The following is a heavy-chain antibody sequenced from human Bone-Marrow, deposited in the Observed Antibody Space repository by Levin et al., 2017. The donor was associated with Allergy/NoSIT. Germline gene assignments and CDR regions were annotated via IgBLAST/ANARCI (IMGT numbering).Heavy chain of an antibody. CDR2: VNTDGSDA. D-gene: IGHD1-26*01. CDR1: GFDFAAFY. Sequence: GESLKISCAGSGFDFAAFYFHWVRQSSGKGLEWVARVNTDGSDADYADSVRGRFTVSRDNAKNTLFLEMSNLRAEDTAMYYCVRIKWDVWGQGTLVAVSS. J-gene: IGHJ4*02. CDR3: VRIKWDV. V-gene: IGHV3-74*01.